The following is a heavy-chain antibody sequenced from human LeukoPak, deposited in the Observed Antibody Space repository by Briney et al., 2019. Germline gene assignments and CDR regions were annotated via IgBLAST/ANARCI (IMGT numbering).Heavy chain of an antibody. J-gene: IGHJ4*02. V-gene: IGHV3-53*01. CDR2: IYSDNT. Sequence: GGSLRLSCTVSGFTVSSNSMSWVRQAPGKGLEWVSFIYSDNTHYSDSVKGRFTISRDNSKNSLYLQMNSLRAEDTAVYYCARAPYGDYFLAYWGQGTLVTVSS. CDR1: GFTVSSNS. D-gene: IGHD4-17*01. CDR3: ARAPYGDYFLAY.